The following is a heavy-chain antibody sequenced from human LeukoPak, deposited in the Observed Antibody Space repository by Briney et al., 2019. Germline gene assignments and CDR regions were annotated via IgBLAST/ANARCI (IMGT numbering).Heavy chain of an antibody. CDR1: GGSINSSSYY. V-gene: IGHV4-39*01. CDR3: ATSKPLCSSTSCNWYNWNYVLASDY. CDR2: IYYSGST. Sequence: PSETLSLTCTVSGGSINSSSYYWGWIRQPPGKGLEWIGSIYYSGSTYYNPSLKSRVTISVDTSKNQFSLKLSSVTAADTAVYYCATSKPLCSSTSCNWYNWNYVLASDYWGQGTLVTVSS. D-gene: IGHD1-7*01. J-gene: IGHJ4*02.